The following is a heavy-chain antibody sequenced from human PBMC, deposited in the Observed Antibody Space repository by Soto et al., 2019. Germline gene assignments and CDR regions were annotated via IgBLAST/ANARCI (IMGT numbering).Heavy chain of an antibody. V-gene: IGHV3-23*01. Sequence: GGSLRLSCAASGFTFSSYAMSWVRQAPGKGLEWVSAISGSDGSTYYADSVKGRLTISRDNSKNTLYLQMNSLRAEDTDVYYCAKEADDSRIYFDYWGQRTLVTVSS. CDR2: ISGSDGST. CDR3: AKEADDSRIYFDY. J-gene: IGHJ4*02. CDR1: GFTFSSYA. D-gene: IGHD3-22*01.